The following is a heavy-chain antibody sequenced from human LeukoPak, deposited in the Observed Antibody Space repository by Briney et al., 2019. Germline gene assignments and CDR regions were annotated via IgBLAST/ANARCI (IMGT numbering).Heavy chain of an antibody. CDR2: IIPIFGTA. CDR3: ARRAKMAGDY. J-gene: IGHJ4*02. V-gene: IGHV1-69*05. CDR1: GGTVSNYG. Sequence: SVRVSSMAAGGTVSNYGISWGPQAPGQRLEWMGGIIPIFGTANYAQKFQGRVTITTDESTSTAYMELSSLRSEDTAVYYCARRAKMAGDYWGQGTLVTVSS. D-gene: IGHD5-24*01.